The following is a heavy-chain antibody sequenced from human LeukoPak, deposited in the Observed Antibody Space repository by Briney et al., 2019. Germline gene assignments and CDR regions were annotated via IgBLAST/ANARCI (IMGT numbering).Heavy chain of an antibody. CDR2: ISAYNGNT. D-gene: IGHD3-9*01. CDR3: ARGGTVYDILTGLDY. V-gene: IGHV1-18*01. Sequence: GASVKVSCKASGYTFTSYGISWVRQAPGQGLEWMGWISAYNGNTNYAQKLQGRVTMTTDTSTSTAYMELRSLRSDDTAVYYCARGGTVYDILTGLDYWGRGTLVTVSS. J-gene: IGHJ4*02. CDR1: GYTFTSYG.